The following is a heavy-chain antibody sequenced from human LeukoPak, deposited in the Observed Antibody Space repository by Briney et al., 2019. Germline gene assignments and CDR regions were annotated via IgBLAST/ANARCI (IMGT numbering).Heavy chain of an antibody. D-gene: IGHD3-22*01. V-gene: IGHV3-11*01. J-gene: IGHJ4*02. CDR1: GFNFSDYY. Sequence: GGSLRLSCVASGFNFSDYYMSWIRLTPGKGLEWVSYISSRSITIHYVDPVKGRFTISRDDAKNSLSLQMNSLRAEDTAVYYCAKESYDSTGGDLAFDYWGQGTLVTVSS. CDR2: ISSRSITI. CDR3: AKESYDSTGGDLAFDY.